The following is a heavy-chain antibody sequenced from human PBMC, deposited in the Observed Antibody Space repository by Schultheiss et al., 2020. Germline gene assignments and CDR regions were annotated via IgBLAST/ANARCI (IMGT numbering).Heavy chain of an antibody. V-gene: IGHV3-21*01. CDR1: GFTFSSYS. D-gene: IGHD2-21*02. Sequence: GGSLRLSCAASGFTFSSYSMNWVRQAPGKGLEWVSSISSSSSYIYYADSVKGRFTISRDNAKNSLYLQMNSLRAEDTAVYYCARDPRLREGYFDLWGRGTLVTVSS. J-gene: IGHJ2*01. CDR3: ARDPRLREGYFDL. CDR2: ISSSSSYI.